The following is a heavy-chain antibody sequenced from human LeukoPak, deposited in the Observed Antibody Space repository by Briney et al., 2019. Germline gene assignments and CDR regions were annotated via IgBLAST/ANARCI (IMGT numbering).Heavy chain of an antibody. CDR3: GTGYYDFWFFNY. V-gene: IGHV3-21*01. CDR1: GFPFISYR. D-gene: IGHD3-3*01. CDR2: ISSKSSYI. Sequence: PGGSLGLSCAAPGFPFISYRMNGARQAPGKGLEGVSSISSKSSYIYYADSVKGRFTISRDNAKNSLYLQMNSLRAEDTAVYYCGTGYYDFWFFNYWGQGTLVTVSS. J-gene: IGHJ4*02.